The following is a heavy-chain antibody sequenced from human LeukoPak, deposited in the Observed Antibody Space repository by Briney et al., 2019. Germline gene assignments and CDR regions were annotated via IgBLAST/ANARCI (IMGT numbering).Heavy chain of an antibody. CDR1: GYTFISYA. Sequence: ASVKVSCKAPGYTFISYAMHWVRQAPGQRLEWMGWINAGNGNTKYSQNFQGRVAITSDTSATTAYMELSSLQSEDTAVYYCARDHGSSKEDDAFDIWGQGTMVTVS. D-gene: IGHD6-13*01. CDR3: ARDHGSSKEDDAFDI. CDR2: INAGNGNT. V-gene: IGHV1-3*01. J-gene: IGHJ3*02.